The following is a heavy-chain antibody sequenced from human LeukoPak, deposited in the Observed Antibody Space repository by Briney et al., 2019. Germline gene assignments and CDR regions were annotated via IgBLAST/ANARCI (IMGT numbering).Heavy chain of an antibody. J-gene: IGHJ4*02. D-gene: IGHD5-12*01. CDR3: ARGTVYSGYDYYFDY. CDR2: INWNGGST. Sequence: GGSLRLSCAASGFTFDDYGMSWVRQAPGKGLEWVSGINWNGGSTGYADSVKGRFTISRDNAKNSLYLQMNSLRAEDTALYYCARGTVYSGYDYYFDYWGQGTMVTVSS. V-gene: IGHV3-20*04. CDR1: GFTFDDYG.